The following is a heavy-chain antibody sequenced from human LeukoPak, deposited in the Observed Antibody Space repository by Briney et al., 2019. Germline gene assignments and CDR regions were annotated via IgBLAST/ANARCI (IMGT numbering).Heavy chain of an antibody. CDR1: GFTFSSYG. D-gene: IGHD3-10*01. J-gene: IGHJ4*02. CDR3: AKVSDYYGSGYLDY. CDR2: ISGSGGST. Sequence: GGSLRLSCAASGFTFSSYGMSWVRQAPGKGLEWVSAISGSGGSTYYADSVKGRFTISRDNSKNTLYLQMNSLRAEDTAVYYCAKVSDYYGSGYLDYWGQGTLVTVSS. V-gene: IGHV3-23*01.